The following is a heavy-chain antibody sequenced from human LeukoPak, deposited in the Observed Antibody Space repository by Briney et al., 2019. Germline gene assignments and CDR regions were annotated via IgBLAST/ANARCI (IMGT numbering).Heavy chain of an antibody. CDR2: IFYSGST. Sequence: PSETLSLTCTVSGGSISSSSFYWDWIRQPPGKGLERIGTIFYSGSTHYNPSLKSRITISVDTSKNQFSLKLSSVTAADTAVYYCARHSRSGYSDYESAFDIWGQGTMVIVSS. J-gene: IGHJ3*02. CDR1: GGSISSSSFY. CDR3: ARHSRSGYSDYESAFDI. D-gene: IGHD5-12*01. V-gene: IGHV4-39*01.